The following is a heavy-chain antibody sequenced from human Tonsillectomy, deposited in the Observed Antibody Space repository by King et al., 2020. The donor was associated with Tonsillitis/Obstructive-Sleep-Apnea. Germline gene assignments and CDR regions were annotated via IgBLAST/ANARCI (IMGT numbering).Heavy chain of an antibody. Sequence: VQLVESGGGVVQPGRSLRLSCAASGFTFSSYGMHWVRQAPGKGLEWVAVIWYDGSNKYYADSVKGRFTISRDNSKNTLYLQMNSLRAEDTAVYCCARDGSRGAENAPNYYYYYGMDVWGQGTTVTVSS. J-gene: IGHJ6*02. CDR2: IWYDGSNK. CDR3: ARDGSRGAENAPNYYYYYGMDV. V-gene: IGHV3-33*01. D-gene: IGHD3-10*01. CDR1: GFTFSSYG.